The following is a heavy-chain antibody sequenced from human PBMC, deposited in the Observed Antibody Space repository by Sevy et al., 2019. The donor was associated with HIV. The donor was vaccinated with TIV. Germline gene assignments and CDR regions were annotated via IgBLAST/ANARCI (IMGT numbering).Heavy chain of an antibody. CDR2: INPNSGGT. CDR1: GYTFTGYY. J-gene: IGHJ6*03. D-gene: IGHD6-19*01. CDR3: ARGGDGTYSSGWYGYYYYYMDV. V-gene: IGHV1-2*04. Sequence: ASVKVSCKASGYTFTGYYMHWVRQAPGQGLEWMGWINPNSGGTNYAQKFQGWVTMTRDTSISTAYMELSRLGSDDTAVYYCARGGDGTYSSGWYGYYYYYMDVWGKGTTVTVSS.